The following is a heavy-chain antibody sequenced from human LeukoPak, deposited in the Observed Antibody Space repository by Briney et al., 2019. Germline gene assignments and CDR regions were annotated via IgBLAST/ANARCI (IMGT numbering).Heavy chain of an antibody. Sequence: SGPALVKPTQTLTLTCSFSGFSLSTSGMCVSWIRQPPGKALEWLARIDWDDDKYYSTSLKTRLTISKGTSKNQVVLTMTNMDPVDTATYYCARIYRYCSTTSCCVPDYWGQGTLVTVSS. CDR2: IDWDDDK. V-gene: IGHV2-70*11. J-gene: IGHJ4*02. D-gene: IGHD2-2*01. CDR1: GFSLSTSGMC. CDR3: ARIYRYCSTTSCCVPDY.